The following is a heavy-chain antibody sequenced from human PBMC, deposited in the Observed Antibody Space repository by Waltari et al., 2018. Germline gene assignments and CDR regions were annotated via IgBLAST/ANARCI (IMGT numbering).Heavy chain of an antibody. CDR2: MSPAGYDK. Sequence: EEVGGYLVPPGGSLRLSCGGPGFTFGGHNINWVRQTPGTGLELLSSMSPAGYDKLYAASVKCRFTISRDSAKSVFLEMSRLRAEDTGVYYCVRSLYINYGREGFEEWGPGTMVTVSP. D-gene: IGHD3-16*01. CDR3: VRSLYINYGREGFEE. V-gene: IGHV3-48*03. CDR1: GFTFGGHN. J-gene: IGHJ3*01.